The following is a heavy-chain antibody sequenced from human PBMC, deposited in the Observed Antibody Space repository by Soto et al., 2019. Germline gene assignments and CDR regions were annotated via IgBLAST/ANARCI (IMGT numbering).Heavy chain of an antibody. V-gene: IGHV1-2*02. J-gene: IGHJ5*02. CDR2: INPSIGTT. D-gene: IGHD6-6*01. CDR1: GYSFTGNY. Sequence: ASVKVSCKASGYSFTGNYLHWVRQAPGRGPEWMGWINPSIGTTKYSQNFQGRVTMTRDTDFNTAFMELTSLTSDDTAVYYCAREERREVNRPRKWWFDTWGQGTLVTVSS. CDR3: AREERREVNRPRKWWFDT.